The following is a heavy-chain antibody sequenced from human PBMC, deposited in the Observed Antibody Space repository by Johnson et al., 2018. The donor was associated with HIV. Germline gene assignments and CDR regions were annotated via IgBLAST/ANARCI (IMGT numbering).Heavy chain of an antibody. CDR3: ARGWDAFDI. Sequence: QVQLVESGGGVVQPGRSLRLSCAASGFTFSSYGMHWVRQAPGKGLEWAAVIWYDGSIGCADSVKGRFTISRDNAKNSLYLQMNSLRAEDTAVYYCARGWDAFDIWGQGTMVTVSS. V-gene: IGHV3-33*03. CDR2: IWYDGSI. CDR1: GFTFSSYG. J-gene: IGHJ3*02. D-gene: IGHD5-24*01.